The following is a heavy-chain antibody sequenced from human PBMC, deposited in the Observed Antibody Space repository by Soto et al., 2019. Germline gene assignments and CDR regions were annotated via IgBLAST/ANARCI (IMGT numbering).Heavy chain of an antibody. CDR1: GGTFSSYA. J-gene: IGHJ6*02. CDR3: ARGALDYGDYASLDPYYYGMDV. Sequence: GASVKVSCKASGGTFSSYAVSWVRQAPGQGLEWMGGIIPIFGTANYAQKFQGRVTITADESTSTAYMELSSLRSEDTAVYYCARGALDYGDYASLDPYYYGMDVWGQGTTVTVSS. D-gene: IGHD4-17*01. V-gene: IGHV1-69*13. CDR2: IIPIFGTA.